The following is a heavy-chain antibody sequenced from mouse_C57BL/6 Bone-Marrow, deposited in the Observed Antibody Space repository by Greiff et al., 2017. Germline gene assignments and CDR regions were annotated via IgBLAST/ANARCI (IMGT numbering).Heavy chain of an antibody. CDR1: GFSLSTFGMG. J-gene: IGHJ4*01. V-gene: IGHV8-8*01. Sequence: QVTLKVCGPGILQPSQTLSLTSSFSGFSLSTFGMGVCWIRQPSGKGLEWLALIWLDDDTYYNPALKSQLTLSKDTSKSQVFLKIANVDTEDTATYYCARIEIRRYYAMDYWGQGTSVTVSS. D-gene: IGHD2-12*01. CDR2: IWLDDDT. CDR3: ARIEIRRYYAMDY.